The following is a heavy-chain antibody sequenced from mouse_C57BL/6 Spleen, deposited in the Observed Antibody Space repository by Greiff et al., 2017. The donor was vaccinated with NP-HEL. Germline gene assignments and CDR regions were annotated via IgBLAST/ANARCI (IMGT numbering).Heavy chain of an antibody. CDR2: IDPETGGT. D-gene: IGHD1-1*01. Sequence: QVQLKESGAELVRPGASVTLSCKASGYTFTDYEMHWVKQTPVHGLEWIGAIDPETGGTAYNQKFKGKAILTADKSSSTAYMELRSLTSEDSAVYYCTALSYGSSSFAYWGQGTLVTVSA. CDR3: TALSYGSSSFAY. V-gene: IGHV1-15*01. J-gene: IGHJ3*01. CDR1: GYTFTDYE.